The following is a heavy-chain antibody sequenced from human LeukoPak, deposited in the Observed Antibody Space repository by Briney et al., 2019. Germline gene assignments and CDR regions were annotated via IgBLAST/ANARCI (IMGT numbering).Heavy chain of an antibody. D-gene: IGHD6-19*01. J-gene: IGHJ4*02. V-gene: IGHV4-34*01. Sequence: SETLSLTCAVYGGSFSGYYWSWIRQPPGKGLEWIGEINHSGSTNYNPSLKSRVTISVDTSKNQFSLKLSSVTAADTAVDYCARGRSSGRYIDYWGQGTLVTVSS. CDR2: INHSGST. CDR1: GGSFSGYY. CDR3: ARGRSSGRYIDY.